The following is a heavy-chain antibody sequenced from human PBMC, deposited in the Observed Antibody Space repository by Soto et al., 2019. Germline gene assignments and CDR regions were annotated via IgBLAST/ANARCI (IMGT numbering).Heavy chain of an antibody. V-gene: IGHV4-59*12. Sequence: SETLSLTCTVSGGSISSYYWSWIRQPPGKGLEWIGYIYYSGSTNYNPSLKSRVTISVDTSKNQFSLKLSSVTAADTAVYYCARGRAAPSYYYYYMDVWGKGTTVTVSS. J-gene: IGHJ6*03. CDR2: IYYSGST. CDR3: ARGRAAPSYYYYYMDV. D-gene: IGHD6-6*01. CDR1: GGSISSYY.